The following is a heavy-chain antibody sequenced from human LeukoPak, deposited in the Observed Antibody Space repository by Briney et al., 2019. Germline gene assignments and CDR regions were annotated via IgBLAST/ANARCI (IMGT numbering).Heavy chain of an antibody. J-gene: IGHJ4*02. CDR2: MYYSGNT. Sequence: GSLRLSCSASGFTFSSYAMHWIRQPPGKGLEWIGSMYYSGNTYYNPSLKSRVTLSVDTSKNQFSVKLSSVTAADTAVYYCARHGGYTMYYFDYWGQGALVTVSS. V-gene: IGHV4-39*01. CDR3: ARHGGYTMYYFDY. D-gene: IGHD5-18*01. CDR1: GFTFSSYA.